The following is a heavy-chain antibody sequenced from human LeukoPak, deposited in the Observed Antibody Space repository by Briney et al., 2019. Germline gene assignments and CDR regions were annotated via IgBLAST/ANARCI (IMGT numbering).Heavy chain of an antibody. CDR2: IRNNGDNK. J-gene: IGHJ4*02. V-gene: IGHV3-30*02. Sequence: GGSLRLSCAASGFTFSTYGMHWVRQAPGKGLEWVSFIRNNGDNKYYADSVKGRFTISRDNSKNTLYLQMNSLRAEDTAVYYCANLGPGVDYWGQGTLVTVSS. CDR3: ANLGPGVDY. CDR1: GFTFSTYG.